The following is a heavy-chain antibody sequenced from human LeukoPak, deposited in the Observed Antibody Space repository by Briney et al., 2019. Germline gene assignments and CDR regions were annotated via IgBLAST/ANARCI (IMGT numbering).Heavy chain of an antibody. CDR1: GFTFSRYW. CDR3: ARDWRDYYDSSGYYYFDY. CDR2: IKSDGSST. J-gene: IGHJ4*02. D-gene: IGHD3-22*01. Sequence: AGGSLRLSCAASGFTFSRYWMHWVRQAPGKGLVWVSRIKSDGSSTSYADSVKGRFTISRDNAKNSLYLQMNSLRAEDTAVYYCARDWRDYYDSSGYYYFDYWGQGTLVTVSS. V-gene: IGHV3-74*01.